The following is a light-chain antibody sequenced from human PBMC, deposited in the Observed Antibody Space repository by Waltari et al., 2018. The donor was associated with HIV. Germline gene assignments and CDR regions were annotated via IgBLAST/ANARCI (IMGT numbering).Light chain of an antibody. CDR1: SDDVGGYTY. J-gene: IGLJ1*01. CDR3: ASFSSTSTYV. Sequence: QSALTQLASVSASPGQSITISCTGSSDDVGGYTYVSWYQLFPGKAPKLLISEDTDRASGISRRFSGSKSGNTASLTISGLRPGDEADYFCASFSSTSTYVFGTGTKVTVL. CDR2: EDT. V-gene: IGLV2-14*01.